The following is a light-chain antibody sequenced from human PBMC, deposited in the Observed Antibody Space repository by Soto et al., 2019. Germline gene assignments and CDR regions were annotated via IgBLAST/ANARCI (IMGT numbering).Light chain of an antibody. Sequence: QPVLTQPPSVSGAPGQRVTISCTGSSSNIGAIYDVHWYQHLPGAAPKLLIYANTNRPSGVPDRFSGSKSGTSASLAITGLQAEDEADYYCQSFDSSLSALVFGGGTKVTVL. CDR3: QSFDSSLSALV. J-gene: IGLJ2*01. CDR2: ANT. CDR1: SSNIGAIYD. V-gene: IGLV1-40*01.